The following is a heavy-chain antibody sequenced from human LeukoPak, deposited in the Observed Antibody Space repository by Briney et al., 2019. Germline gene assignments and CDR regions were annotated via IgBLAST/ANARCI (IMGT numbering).Heavy chain of an antibody. CDR2: INPNSGGT. D-gene: IGHD6-19*01. Sequence: ASVTVSCKASGYTFTGYYMHWVRQAPGQGLEWMGWINPNSGGTNYAQKFQGRVTMTRDTSISTAYMELSRPRSDDTAVYYCAHSAVAADYYYYGMDVWGQGTTVTVSS. CDR3: AHSAVAADYYYYGMDV. J-gene: IGHJ6*02. V-gene: IGHV1-2*02. CDR1: GYTFTGYY.